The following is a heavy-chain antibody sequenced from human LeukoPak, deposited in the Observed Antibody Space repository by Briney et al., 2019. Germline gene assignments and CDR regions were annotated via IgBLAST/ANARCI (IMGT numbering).Heavy chain of an antibody. CDR2: IYYSGST. J-gene: IGHJ3*02. Sequence: SETLSLTCTVSGYSISSSYYWSWIRQPPGKGLEWIGYIYYSGSTNYNPSLKSRVTISVDTSKNQFSLKLSSVTAADTAVYYCARDTAVNAFDIWGQGTMVTVSS. CDR3: ARDTAVNAFDI. CDR1: GYSISSSYY. V-gene: IGHV4-61*01. D-gene: IGHD4-23*01.